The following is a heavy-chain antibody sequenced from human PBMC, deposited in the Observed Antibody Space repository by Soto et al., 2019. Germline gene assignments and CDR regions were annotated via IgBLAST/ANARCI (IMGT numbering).Heavy chain of an antibody. CDR1: GFTFSSYG. Sequence: QVQLVESGGGVVQPGSSLRLSCAASGFTFSSYGMHWVRQAPGKGLEWVAVISYDGSNKYYADSVKGRFTISRDNSKNTLYLQMNSLRAEVTAVYYCAKDNGDTLGVVAVWGQGTTVTVSS. V-gene: IGHV3-30*18. CDR3: AKDNGDTLGVVAV. D-gene: IGHD4-17*01. CDR2: ISYDGSNK. J-gene: IGHJ6*02.